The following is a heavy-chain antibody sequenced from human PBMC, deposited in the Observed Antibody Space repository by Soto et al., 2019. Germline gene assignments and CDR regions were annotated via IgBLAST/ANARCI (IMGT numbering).Heavy chain of an antibody. CDR1: GYTFTSYA. D-gene: IGHD3-9*01. CDR2: INAGNGNT. V-gene: IGHV1-3*01. J-gene: IGHJ4*02. CDR3: AREDYDTYSFDY. Sequence: ASVKVSCKASGYTFTSYAMHWVRQAPGQRLEWMGWINAGNGNTKYSQKFQGRVTITRDTSASTAYMELSSLRSEDTAVYYCAREDYDTYSFDYWGQGTLVTVSS.